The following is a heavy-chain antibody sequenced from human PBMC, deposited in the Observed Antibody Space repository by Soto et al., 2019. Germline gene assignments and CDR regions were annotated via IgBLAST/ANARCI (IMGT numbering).Heavy chain of an antibody. J-gene: IGHJ4*01. CDR2: IKSKTDGGTT. Sequence: GGSLRLSCAASGFTFSNAWINWVRQAPGNGLEWVGRIKSKTDGGTTDYAEPVKGRFAISRDDSNNMVYLQMNSLKIEDTAVYYCTTDSYSTIIIVRFDYWGHGTLVTVS. CDR1: GFTFSNAW. V-gene: IGHV3-15*07. D-gene: IGHD3-22*01. CDR3: TTDSYSTIIIVRFDY.